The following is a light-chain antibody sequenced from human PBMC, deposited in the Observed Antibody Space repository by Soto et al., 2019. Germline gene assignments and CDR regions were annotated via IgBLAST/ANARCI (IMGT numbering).Light chain of an antibody. CDR2: SNN. J-gene: IGLJ2*01. Sequence: QSVLTQPHSASGTPGQRVTISCSGRSSNIGSNTVNWYQQLPGTAPKLLIYSNNQRPSGVPDRFSGSKSGTSASLAISGLQSEDEADYYCAAWDDSLNVNVVFGGGTKLTVL. CDR3: AAWDDSLNVNVV. CDR1: SSNIGSNT. V-gene: IGLV1-44*01.